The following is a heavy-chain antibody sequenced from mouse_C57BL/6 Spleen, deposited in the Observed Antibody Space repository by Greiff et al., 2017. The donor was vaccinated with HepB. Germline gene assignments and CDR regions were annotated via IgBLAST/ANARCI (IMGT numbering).Heavy chain of an antibody. CDR1: GYTFTDYE. CDR3: TRRARDY. J-gene: IGHJ2*01. V-gene: IGHV1-15*01. CDR2: IDPETGGT. Sequence: VKLQESGAELVRPGASVTLSCKASGYTFTDYEMHWVKQTPVHGLEWIGAIDPETGGTAYNQKFKGKAILTADKSSSTAYMELRSLTSEDSAVYYCTRRARDYWGQGTTLTVSS.